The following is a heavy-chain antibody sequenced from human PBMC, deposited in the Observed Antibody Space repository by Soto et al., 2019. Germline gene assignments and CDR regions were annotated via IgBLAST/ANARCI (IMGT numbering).Heavy chain of an antibody. J-gene: IGHJ4*02. CDR3: ARERVTYYIDY. V-gene: IGHV3-33*01. Sequence: QVQLVESGGGVVQPGTSLRLSCAASGFTFSSYGMHWVRQAPGKGLEWVAVIWYDGSNKYYADSVKGRFTISRDNSKNTLYLQMNSLRAEDTAVYYCARERVTYYIDYWGQGTLVTVSS. CDR2: IWYDGSNK. D-gene: IGHD2-21*02. CDR1: GFTFSSYG.